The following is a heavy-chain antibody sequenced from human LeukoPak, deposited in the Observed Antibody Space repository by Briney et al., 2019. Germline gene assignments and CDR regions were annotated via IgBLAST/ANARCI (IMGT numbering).Heavy chain of an antibody. CDR2: IIPIFGTA. Sequence: GASVKVSCKASGGTFSSYAISWVRQAPGQGLEWMEGIIPIFGTANYAQKFQGRVTITADKSTSTAYMELSSLRSEDTAVYYCASAVGYCSSTSCVRYYGMDVWGKGTTVTVSS. D-gene: IGHD2-2*01. V-gene: IGHV1-69*06. CDR3: ASAVGYCSSTSCVRYYGMDV. J-gene: IGHJ6*04. CDR1: GGTFSSYA.